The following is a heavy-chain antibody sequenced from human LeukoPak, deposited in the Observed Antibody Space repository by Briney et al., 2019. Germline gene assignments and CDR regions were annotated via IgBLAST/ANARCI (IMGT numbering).Heavy chain of an antibody. CDR2: INPNSGAT. J-gene: IGHJ5*02. V-gene: IGHV1-2*02. Sequence: ASVKVSCKASGGTFSSYAISWVRQAPGQGLEWMGWINPNSGATNYAQKFQGRVTMTRDSSISTAYMELSRLRSDDTAVYYCARAHLIAAAGYNWFDPWGQGTLVTVSS. CDR3: ARAHLIAAAGYNWFDP. D-gene: IGHD6-13*01. CDR1: GGTFSSYA.